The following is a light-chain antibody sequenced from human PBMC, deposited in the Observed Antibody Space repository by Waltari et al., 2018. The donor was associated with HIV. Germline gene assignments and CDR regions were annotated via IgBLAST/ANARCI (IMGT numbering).Light chain of an antibody. Sequence: QSVLTQPPSVSGAPGQRVTTACTGSSSNIGAGYAVHRYQHLPGTAPKLLIYGNSNRPSGVPDRFSGSKSGTSASLASTGLQAEDESDYYCQSYDSSLSVVVFGGGTKLTVL. CDR2: GNS. CDR3: QSYDSSLSVVV. V-gene: IGLV1-40*01. CDR1: SSNIGAGYA. J-gene: IGLJ2*01.